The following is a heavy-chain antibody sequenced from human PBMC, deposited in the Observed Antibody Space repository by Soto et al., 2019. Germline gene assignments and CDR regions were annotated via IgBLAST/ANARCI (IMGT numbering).Heavy chain of an antibody. D-gene: IGHD3-3*01. CDR1: GFTFSSYA. Sequence: LRLSCAAAGFTFSSYAMSWVRQAPGQGLEWVSAISGSGGSTYYADSVKGRSTISRDNSKNTLYLQMNSLRAEDTAVYYCAKVGTYYDFWSGYDWFDPWGQGTLVTVSS. V-gene: IGHV3-23*01. J-gene: IGHJ5*02. CDR3: AKVGTYYDFWSGYDWFDP. CDR2: ISGSGGST.